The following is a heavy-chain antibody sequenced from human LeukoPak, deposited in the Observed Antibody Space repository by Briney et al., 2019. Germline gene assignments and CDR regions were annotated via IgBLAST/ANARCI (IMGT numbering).Heavy chain of an antibody. J-gene: IGHJ4*02. Sequence: GGSLRLSCAASGFTFSSYGMHWVRQAPGKGLEWVAVISYDGSNKYYADSVKGRFTISRDNSKNTLYLQMNSLRAEDTAVYYCAKDEDSGSYYRYWGQGTLVTVSS. CDR1: GFTFSSYG. V-gene: IGHV3-30*18. CDR2: ISYDGSNK. CDR3: AKDEDSGSYYRY. D-gene: IGHD1-26*01.